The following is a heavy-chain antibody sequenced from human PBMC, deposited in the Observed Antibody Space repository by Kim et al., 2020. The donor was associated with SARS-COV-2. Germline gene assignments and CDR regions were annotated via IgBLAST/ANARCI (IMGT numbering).Heavy chain of an antibody. CDR2: IWYDGSNK. CDR1: GFTFSSYG. D-gene: IGHD3-3*01. V-gene: IGHV3-33*01. J-gene: IGHJ6*02. Sequence: GGSLRLSCAASGFTFSSYGMHWVRQAPGKGLEWVAVIWYDGSNKYYADSVKGRFTISRDNSKNTLYLQMNSLRAEDTAVYYCARCYYDFWSGYYPDTETYGMDVWGQGTTVTVSS. CDR3: ARCYYDFWSGYYPDTETYGMDV.